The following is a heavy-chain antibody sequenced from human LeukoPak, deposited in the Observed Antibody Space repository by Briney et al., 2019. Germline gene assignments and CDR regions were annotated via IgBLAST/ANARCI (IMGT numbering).Heavy chain of an antibody. CDR3: ARLSTVTTSFDY. J-gene: IGHJ4*02. CDR1: GDSISSSSSY. V-gene: IGHV4-39*07. CDR2: IYYSGST. D-gene: IGHD4-17*01. Sequence: SETLSLTCTVSGDSISSSSSYWGWIRQPPGEGLEWIGSIYYSGSTYYNTSLKSRVTISVDTSKNQFSLKLSSVTAADTAVYYCARLSTVTTSFDYWGQGTLVTVSS.